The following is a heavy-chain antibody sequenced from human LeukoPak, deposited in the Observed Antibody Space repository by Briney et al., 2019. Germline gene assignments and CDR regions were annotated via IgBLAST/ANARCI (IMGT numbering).Heavy chain of an antibody. V-gene: IGHV3-7*01. J-gene: IGHJ4*02. CDR1: GFTLSTYW. Sequence: GGSLRLSCAASGFTLSTYWMSWVRQAPGKGLEWVAHIKQDGSERYYVDSVKGRFTISRDNAKNSLYLQMNSMRAEDTAVYYCARDKPAGIPVASYHDYWGQGTLVTVSS. CDR2: IKQDGSER. CDR3: ARDKPAGIPVASYHDY. D-gene: IGHD6-19*01.